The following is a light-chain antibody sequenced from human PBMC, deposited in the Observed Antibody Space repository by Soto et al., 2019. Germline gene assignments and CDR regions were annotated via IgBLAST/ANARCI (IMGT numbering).Light chain of an antibody. V-gene: IGLV8-61*01. Sequence: QAVVTQEPSFSVSPGGTVTLTCALSSGSVSTNNYPSWCQQTPGQAPRTLIFRTNTRSSGVPDRFSGSILGNKAALTITGAEADDESYYYCVLYMGRGIGVFGGGTKLTVL. CDR3: VLYMGRGIGV. J-gene: IGLJ3*02. CDR1: SGSVSTNNY. CDR2: RTN.